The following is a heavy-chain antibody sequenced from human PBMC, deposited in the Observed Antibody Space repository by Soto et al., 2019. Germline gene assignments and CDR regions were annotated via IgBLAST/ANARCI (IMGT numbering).Heavy chain of an antibody. CDR3: ARDAYSSGSYGWYYGMDV. D-gene: IGHD6-19*01. CDR2: TYYRSKWYN. J-gene: IGHJ6*02. CDR1: GDSFSSNSAA. Sequence: SQPLSLTCSNSGDSFSSNSAAWNCIRQYPSRGLEWLGRTYYRSKWYNDYAVSVKSRITINPDTSKNQFSLQLNSVTPEDTAVYYCARDAYSSGSYGWYYGMDVWGQGTTVTVSS. V-gene: IGHV6-1*01.